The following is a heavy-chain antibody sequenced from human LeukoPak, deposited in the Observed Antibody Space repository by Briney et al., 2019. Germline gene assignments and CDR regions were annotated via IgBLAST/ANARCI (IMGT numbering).Heavy chain of an antibody. Sequence: GGSLRLSCTPSGFTFSSHAMSWVRQAPGKGLEWVSAISGSGGSTYYADSVKGRFTISRDNSKNTLYLQMNSLRAEDTAVYYCAKEPRGGNSGGWFDPWGQGTLVTVSS. V-gene: IGHV3-23*01. CDR3: AKEPRGGNSGGWFDP. J-gene: IGHJ5*02. CDR2: ISGSGGST. D-gene: IGHD4-23*01. CDR1: GFTFSSHA.